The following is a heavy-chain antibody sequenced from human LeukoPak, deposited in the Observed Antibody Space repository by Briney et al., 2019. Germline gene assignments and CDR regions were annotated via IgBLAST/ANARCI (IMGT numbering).Heavy chain of an antibody. J-gene: IGHJ4*02. V-gene: IGHV3-21*01. CDR2: ISSSSSYI. CDR3: ARGGTSGY. CDR1: GFTFSSYS. Sequence: GGSLRLSCAASGFTFSSYSMNWVRQAPGKGLEWVSSISSSSSYIYYADSVEGRFTISRDNAKNSLYLQMNSLRAEDTAVYYCARGGTSGYWGQGTLVTVSS. D-gene: IGHD1-1*01.